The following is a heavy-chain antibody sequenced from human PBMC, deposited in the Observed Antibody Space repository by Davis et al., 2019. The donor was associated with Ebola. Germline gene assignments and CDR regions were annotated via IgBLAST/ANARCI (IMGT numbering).Heavy chain of an antibody. J-gene: IGHJ4*02. CDR2: INWNSDSI. CDR1: GFAFGAYA. Sequence: GGSLRLSCAGSGFAFGAYAMHWVRQDPGKGLEWVSGINWNSDSIVYADSVRGRFTISRDNSKNTLYLQMDNLRADDTAVYYCARDLAGSYPDYWGQGTLVTVS. CDR3: ARDLAGSYPDY. V-gene: IGHV3-9*01. D-gene: IGHD3-10*01.